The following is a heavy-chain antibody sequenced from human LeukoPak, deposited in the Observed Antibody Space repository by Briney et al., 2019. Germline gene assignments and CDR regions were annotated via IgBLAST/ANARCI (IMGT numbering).Heavy chain of an antibody. CDR2: IKSRTDGGTT. V-gene: IGHV3-15*01. J-gene: IGHJ4*02. CDR1: GCTFSDAW. Sequence: GGSLRLSCAASGCTFSDAWMSWVRQAPGKGLEWVGRIKSRTDGGTTDYAAPVKGRFTISRDDSKNTLYLQMNSLKTEDTAVYYCTTEGYDFWSGYYSAYWGQGSLVTVSS. D-gene: IGHD3-3*01. CDR3: TTEGYDFWSGYYSAY.